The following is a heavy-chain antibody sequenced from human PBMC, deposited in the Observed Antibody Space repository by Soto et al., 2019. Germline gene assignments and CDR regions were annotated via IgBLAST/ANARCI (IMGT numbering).Heavy chain of an antibody. V-gene: IGHV4-30-2*01. CDR1: GGSISSGGYS. Sequence: SETLSLTCAVSGGSISSGGYSWSWIRQPPGKGLEWIGYIYHSGSTYYNPSLKSRVTISVDRSKNQFSLKPSSVTAADTAVYYCARGGTAMGLDYWGQGTLVTVSS. CDR3: ARGGTAMGLDY. J-gene: IGHJ4*02. D-gene: IGHD5-18*01. CDR2: IYHSGST.